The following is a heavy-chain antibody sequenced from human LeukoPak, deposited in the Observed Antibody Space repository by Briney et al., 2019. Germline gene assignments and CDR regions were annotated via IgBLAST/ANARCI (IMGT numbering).Heavy chain of an antibody. J-gene: IGHJ3*02. D-gene: IGHD3-22*01. CDR2: INPNSGDT. CDR3: ARDYYDSSGRGAFDI. CDR1: GYRFTGYY. Sequence: ASVKVPCKASGYRFTGYYMHWVRQAPGQGLEWMGWINPNSGDTKFAQKFQGRVTMTRDTSISTVYMELSRLTSDDTAVYYCARDYYDSSGRGAFDIWGQGTMVTVSS. V-gene: IGHV1-2*02.